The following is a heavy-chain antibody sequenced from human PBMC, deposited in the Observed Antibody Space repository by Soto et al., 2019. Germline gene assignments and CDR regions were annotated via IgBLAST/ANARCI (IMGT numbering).Heavy chain of an antibody. CDR1: GGSISTDNW. D-gene: IGHD4-17*01. Sequence: QVQLEESGPGLVKPSGTLSLTCAVSGGSISTDNWWSWVRQPPGKGLEWVGEIYHTGNTNYNPSLKSRLTISIDKAKDQFSLDVTFVTAADTAVYYCARGGRWRFDYWGQGALVTVSS. CDR3: ARGGRWRFDY. V-gene: IGHV4-4*02. J-gene: IGHJ4*02. CDR2: IYHTGNT.